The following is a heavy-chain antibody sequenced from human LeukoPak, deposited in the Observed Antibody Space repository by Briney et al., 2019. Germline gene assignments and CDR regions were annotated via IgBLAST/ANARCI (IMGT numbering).Heavy chain of an antibody. J-gene: IGHJ5*02. CDR1: GGSFGGYY. CDR2: INDSGSS. Sequence: PSETLSLTCAVYGGSFGGYYWSWIRQPPGKGLEWIGEINDSGSSNHIPSLKSRVTISVDRSKNQFSLKLASVTAADTAIYYCAKGAGGFSYYNWFDPWGQGTLVTVSS. CDR3: AKGAGGFSYYNWFDP. D-gene: IGHD5-18*01. V-gene: IGHV4-34*01.